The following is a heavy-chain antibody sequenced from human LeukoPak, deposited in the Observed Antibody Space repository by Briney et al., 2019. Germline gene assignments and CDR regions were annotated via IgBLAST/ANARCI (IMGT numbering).Heavy chain of an antibody. CDR1: GYSISSDYY. CDR3: ARGQYNWFDP. CDR2: INHSGST. J-gene: IGHJ5*02. Sequence: TSETLSLTCAVSGYSISSDYYWGWIRQPPGKGLEWIGEINHSGSTNYNPSLKSRVTISVDTSKNQFSLKLSSVTAADTAVYYCARGQYNWFDPWGQGTLVTVSS. V-gene: IGHV4-38-2*01.